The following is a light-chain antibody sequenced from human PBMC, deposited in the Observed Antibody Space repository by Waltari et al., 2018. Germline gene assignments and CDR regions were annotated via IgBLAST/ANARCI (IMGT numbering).Light chain of an antibody. CDR3: QNHERLPAV. Sequence: DIVLTQSPGPLSLSPGERATLSCRASQSISRFLAWYQQKPGQAPRLLIYAASNRATGIPDRFSGSGSGTDFSLTISRLEPEDFAVYFCQNHERLPAVFGQGTKVEIK. V-gene: IGKV3-20*01. CDR1: QSISRF. CDR2: AAS. J-gene: IGKJ1*01.